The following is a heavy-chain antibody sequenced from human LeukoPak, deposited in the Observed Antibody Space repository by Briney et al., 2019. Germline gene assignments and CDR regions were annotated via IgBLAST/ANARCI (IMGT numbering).Heavy chain of an antibody. D-gene: IGHD3-10*01. CDR3: ARARNYYGSGSFDP. J-gene: IGHJ5*02. Sequence: GGSLRLSCAASGFTVSSNYMSWVRQAPGKGLEWVSVIYSGGSTYYADSVKGRFTISRDNSKNTLYLQMNSLRAEDTAVYYCARARNYYGSGSFDPWGQGTLATVSS. CDR2: IYSGGST. V-gene: IGHV3-66*02. CDR1: GFTVSSNY.